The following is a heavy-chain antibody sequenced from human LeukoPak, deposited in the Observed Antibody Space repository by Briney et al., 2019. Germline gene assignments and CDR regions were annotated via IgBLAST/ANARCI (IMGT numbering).Heavy chain of an antibody. CDR2: ISGSGGSI. D-gene: IGHD5-18*01. V-gene: IGHV3-23*01. CDR1: GFTFSSYS. Sequence: GGSLRLFCAASGFTFSSYSLSWVRQAPGKGLEWVSAISGSGGSIHYVDSVKGRFTISRDNSKNTLYLQMNSLRAEDTAIYYCAKGASSYSFDPWGQGTLVTVSS. CDR3: AKGASSYSFDP. J-gene: IGHJ5*02.